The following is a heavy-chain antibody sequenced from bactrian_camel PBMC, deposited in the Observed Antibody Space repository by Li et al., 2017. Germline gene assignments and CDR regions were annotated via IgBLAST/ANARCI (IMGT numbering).Heavy chain of an antibody. Sequence: HVQLVESGGGSVQAGGSLRLSCAASGYVGRHNICLGWFRQAPGKEREGVATIYTTDHNTPLYADSVKGRFTISRDNAKNTMYLQMDSLEPEDTAMYCCAAARQRSWLYSLRPDDREYGHWGQGTQVTVS. V-gene: IGHV3S63*01. CDR2: IYTTDHNT. D-gene: IGHD1*01. CDR1: GYVGRHNIC. CDR3: AAARQRSWLYSLRPDDREYGH. J-gene: IGHJ4*01.